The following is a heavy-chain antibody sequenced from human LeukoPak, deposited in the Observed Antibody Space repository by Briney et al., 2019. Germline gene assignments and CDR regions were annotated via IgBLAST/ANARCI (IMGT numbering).Heavy chain of an antibody. J-gene: IGHJ4*02. Sequence: ASVKVSCKASGYTFTSYAMHWVRQAPGQRLEWMGWINAGNGNTKYSQKFQGRVTITRDTSASTAYMELSSLRSEDTAVYYCARDQAIAAALGCFDYWGQGTLVTVSS. CDR1: GYTFTSYA. V-gene: IGHV1-3*01. D-gene: IGHD6-13*01. CDR2: INAGNGNT. CDR3: ARDQAIAAALGCFDY.